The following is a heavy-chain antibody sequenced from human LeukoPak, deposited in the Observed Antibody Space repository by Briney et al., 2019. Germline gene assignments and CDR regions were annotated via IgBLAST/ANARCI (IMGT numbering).Heavy chain of an antibody. CDR3: ARGGYCSSTSCQPALKY. CDR2: INHSGST. CDR1: GGSFSGYY. V-gene: IGHV4-34*01. D-gene: IGHD2-2*01. J-gene: IGHJ4*02. Sequence: SETLSLTCAVYGGSFSGYYWSWIRQPPGKGLEWIGEINHSGSTNYNPSLKSQVTISVDTSKNQFSLKLSSVTAADTAVYYCARGGYCSSTSCQPALKYWGQGTLVTVSS.